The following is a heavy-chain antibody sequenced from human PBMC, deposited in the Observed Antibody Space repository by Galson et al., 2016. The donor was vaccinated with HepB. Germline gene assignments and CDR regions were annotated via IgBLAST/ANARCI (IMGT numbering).Heavy chain of an antibody. J-gene: IGHJ4*02. CDR1: GYTFRNYY. D-gene: IGHD1-7*01. CDR3: ARESPPKLELRG. Sequence: SVKVSCKASGYTFRNYYMHWVRQAPGQGLEWVGRINPNSGVTNYAQKFQGRVTMTSDTSINTAYLELGRLTSDDTAVYYCARESPPKLELRGWGQGTLVTVSS. CDR2: INPNSGVT. V-gene: IGHV1-2*06.